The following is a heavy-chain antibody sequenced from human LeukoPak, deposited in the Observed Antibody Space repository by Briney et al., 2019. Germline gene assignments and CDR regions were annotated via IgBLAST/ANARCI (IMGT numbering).Heavy chain of an antibody. CDR3: ARGIADPYSFDS. D-gene: IGHD6-13*01. J-gene: IGHJ4*02. Sequence: SETLSLTCTVSGGSISSYYWSWIRQPAGEGLERIGRIYSTGSTNYSPSLKSRVTMSVDKSKNQFSLNLSSVTAADTAVYYCARGIADPYSFDSWGQGTLVTVSS. CDR1: GGSISSYY. CDR2: IYSTGST. V-gene: IGHV4-4*07.